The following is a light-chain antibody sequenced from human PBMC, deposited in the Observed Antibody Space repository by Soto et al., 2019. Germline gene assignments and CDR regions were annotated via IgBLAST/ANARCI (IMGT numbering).Light chain of an antibody. CDR2: DAS. V-gene: IGKV1-33*01. Sequence: DIQMTQSPSSLSASVGDRVTITCQASQYISNYLNWYQQKPGKAPKLLIYDASNLETGVPSRFSGSGSGTDFTFTISRLQPEDIATYYCQQYDNLPWTFGQGTKVEIK. CDR3: QQYDNLPWT. J-gene: IGKJ1*01. CDR1: QYISNY.